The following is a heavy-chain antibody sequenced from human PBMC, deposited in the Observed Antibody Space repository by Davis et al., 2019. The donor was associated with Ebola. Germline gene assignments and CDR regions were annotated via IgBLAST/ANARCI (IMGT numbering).Heavy chain of an antibody. CDR3: AREDGYGMDV. CDR2: IYYSGST. J-gene: IGHJ6*02. CDR1: GGSISSYY. D-gene: IGHD5-24*01. Sequence: PSETLSLTCTVSGGSISSYYWSWIRQPPGKGLEWIGYIYYSGSTNYNPSLKSRVTISVDTSKNQSSLKLSSVTAADTAVYYCAREDGYGMDVWGQGTTVTVSS. V-gene: IGHV4-59*01.